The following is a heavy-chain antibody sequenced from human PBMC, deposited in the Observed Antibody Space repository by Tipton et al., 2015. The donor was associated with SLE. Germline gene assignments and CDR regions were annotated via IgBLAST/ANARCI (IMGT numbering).Heavy chain of an antibody. D-gene: IGHD4-23*01. CDR1: GFTFRSYG. Sequence: SLRLSCAASGFTFRSYGMNWVRQAPGKGLEWVAFIRYDGSDKYYTESVKGRFTVSRDNSKNTLFLQMNSLRPDDTAVYYCAKALHDYSGNRFDYWGQGTRVTVSS. CDR2: IRYDGSDK. CDR3: AKALHDYSGNRFDY. J-gene: IGHJ4*02. V-gene: IGHV3-30*02.